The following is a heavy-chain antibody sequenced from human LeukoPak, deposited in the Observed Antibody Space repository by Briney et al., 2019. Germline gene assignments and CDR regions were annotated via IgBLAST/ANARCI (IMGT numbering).Heavy chain of an antibody. Sequence: ASVKVSCKASGYTFTSYGISWVRQAPGQGLEWMGWISAYNGNTNYAQKLQGRVTMTTDTSTSTAYMELRSLRSDDTAVYYCARDRGAYDTFPDYYFDYWGQGTLVTVSS. V-gene: IGHV1-18*01. CDR2: ISAYNGNT. J-gene: IGHJ4*02. D-gene: IGHD3-10*01. CDR1: GYTFTSYG. CDR3: ARDRGAYDTFPDYYFDY.